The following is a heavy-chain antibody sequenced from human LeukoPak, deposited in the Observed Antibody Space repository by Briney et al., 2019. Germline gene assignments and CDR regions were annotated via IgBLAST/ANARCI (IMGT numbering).Heavy chain of an antibody. J-gene: IGHJ2*01. Sequence: ASVKVSCKASGYTFTGYYMHWVRQAPGQGLEWIGWINPNTGGTDYAQKFQGRVTMTRDTSINTAYMELGRLRSDDTAVYSCARTPSSYYWYFDLWGRGTRVTVSS. CDR2: INPNTGGT. CDR3: ARTPSSYYWYFDL. CDR1: GYTFTGYY. V-gene: IGHV1-2*02. D-gene: IGHD2-15*01.